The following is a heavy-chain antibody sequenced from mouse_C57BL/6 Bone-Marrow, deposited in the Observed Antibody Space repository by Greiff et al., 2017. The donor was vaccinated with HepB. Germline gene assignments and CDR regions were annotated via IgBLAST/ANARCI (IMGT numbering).Heavy chain of an antibody. D-gene: IGHD2-4*01. CDR1: GFTFSSYA. Sequence: EVMLVESGGGLVKPGGSLKLSCAASGFTFSSYAMSWVRQTPEKRLEWVATISDGGSYTYYPDNVKGRFTISRDNAKNNLYLQMSHLKSEDTAMYYCARLITTNYWGQGTTLTVSS. CDR3: ARLITTNY. CDR2: ISDGGSYT. J-gene: IGHJ2*01. V-gene: IGHV5-4*03.